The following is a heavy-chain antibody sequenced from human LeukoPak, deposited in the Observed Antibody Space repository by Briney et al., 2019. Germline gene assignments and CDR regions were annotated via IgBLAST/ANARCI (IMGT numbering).Heavy chain of an antibody. CDR1: GFTFSAYS. Sequence: GGSLRLSCAASGFTFSAYSINWVRQAPGKGLEWVSSISSSSSYIYYADSVKGRFTISRDNAKNSLYLQMNSLRAEDTAVYYCARDGNGWYGRWGQGTLVTVSS. D-gene: IGHD6-19*01. J-gene: IGHJ4*02. CDR2: ISSSSSYI. V-gene: IGHV3-21*01. CDR3: ARDGNGWYGR.